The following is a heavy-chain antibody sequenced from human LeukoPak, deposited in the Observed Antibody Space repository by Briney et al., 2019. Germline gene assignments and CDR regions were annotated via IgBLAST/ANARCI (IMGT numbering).Heavy chain of an antibody. CDR2: VYSGGST. Sequence: PSETLSLTCTVSGGSISSNNYYWGWIRQPPGKGLEWIGSVYSGGSTHYNPSLKSRVTISVDSSRNQLSLKLTSVTAADTAVYYCARGGPNSSGWRIDYWGQGTLVTVSS. J-gene: IGHJ4*02. CDR3: ARGGPNSSGWRIDY. D-gene: IGHD6-19*01. CDR1: GGSISSNNYY. V-gene: IGHV4-39*07.